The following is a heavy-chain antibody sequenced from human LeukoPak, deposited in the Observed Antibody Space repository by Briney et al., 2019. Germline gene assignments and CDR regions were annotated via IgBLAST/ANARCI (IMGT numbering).Heavy chain of an antibody. D-gene: IGHD6-13*01. CDR3: ASGTVAGRDGLFGAFDI. CDR2: ISSRGSYI. Sequence: GGSLRLSCAASGFTFSSYSMNWVRQAPGKGLEWVSSISSRGSYIYYADSMKGRFTISRDNAKNSLYLQMNSLRVEDTAVYYCASGTVAGRDGLFGAFDIWGQGTMVTVSS. J-gene: IGHJ3*02. CDR1: GFTFSSYS. V-gene: IGHV3-21*01.